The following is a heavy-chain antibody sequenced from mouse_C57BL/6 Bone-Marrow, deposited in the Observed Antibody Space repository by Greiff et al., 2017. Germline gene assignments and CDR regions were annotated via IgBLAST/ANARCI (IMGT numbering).Heavy chain of an antibody. D-gene: IGHD2-3*01. CDR2: INPTNGGT. J-gene: IGHJ4*01. Sequence: SGPELVKPGASVKIPCKASGYTFTDYNMDWVKPSPGKSLEWIGYINPTNGGTIYNQKFKGKATLTVDKSSSTAYMELRSLTSEDTAVYYCARRKWLLRGYAMDYWGQGTSVTVSS. V-gene: IGHV1-18*01. CDR3: ARRKWLLRGYAMDY. CDR1: GYTFTDYN.